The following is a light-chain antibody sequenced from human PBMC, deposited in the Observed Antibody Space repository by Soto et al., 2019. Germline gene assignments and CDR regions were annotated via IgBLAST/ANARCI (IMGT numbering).Light chain of an antibody. CDR3: SSYTSTFTYV. Sequence: QSVLTQPASVSGSPGQSITISCSGTSSDVGRYNYVSWYQQHPGTAPKLMIYEVSNRPSGVSNRFSGSKSGDTASLTISGLQAEDEADYYCSSYTSTFTYVFGAGTKLT. CDR2: EVS. V-gene: IGLV2-14*01. CDR1: SSDVGRYNY. J-gene: IGLJ1*01.